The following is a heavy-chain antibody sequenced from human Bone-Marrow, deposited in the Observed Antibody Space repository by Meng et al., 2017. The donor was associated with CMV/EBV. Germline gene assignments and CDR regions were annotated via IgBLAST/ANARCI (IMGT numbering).Heavy chain of an antibody. D-gene: IGHD6-19*01. CDR3: VTRYSSGWTYDY. Sequence: SEALSLTCAVSGGSISSSNWWSWVRQPPGKGLEWIGEIYHSGSTNYNPSLKSRVTISVDKSKNQFSPKLSSVTAADTAVYYCVTRYSSGWTYDYWGQGTLVTVSS. V-gene: IGHV4-4*02. CDR1: GGSISSSNW. CDR2: IYHSGST. J-gene: IGHJ4*02.